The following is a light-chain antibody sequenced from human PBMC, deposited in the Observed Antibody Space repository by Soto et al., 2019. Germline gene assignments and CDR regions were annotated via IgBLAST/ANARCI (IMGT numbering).Light chain of an antibody. CDR1: QSVGSSY. Sequence: EIVFTQSPCTLSLSPGERATLSCRASQSVGSSYLAWYQQNPGQAPRLLIYAASSRATGIPDRFSGSGSGTDFTLTISRLEPEDFAVYYCQHYGSSPLFTFGPGTKVDIK. J-gene: IGKJ3*01. CDR2: AAS. CDR3: QHYGSSPLFT. V-gene: IGKV3-20*01.